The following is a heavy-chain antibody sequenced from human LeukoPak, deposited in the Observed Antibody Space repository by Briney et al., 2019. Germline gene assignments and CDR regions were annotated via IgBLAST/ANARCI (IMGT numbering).Heavy chain of an antibody. CDR2: IYTSGST. CDR1: GGSISSYY. J-gene: IGHJ3*02. CDR3: ARDLPRWFGESSDAFDI. Sequence: SETLSLTCTVSGGSISSYYWSWIRQPAGKGLEWIGRIYTSGSTNYNPSLKSRVTMSVDTSKNQFSLKLSSVTAADTAVYYCARDLPRWFGESSDAFDIWGQGTTVTVSS. D-gene: IGHD3-10*01. V-gene: IGHV4-4*07.